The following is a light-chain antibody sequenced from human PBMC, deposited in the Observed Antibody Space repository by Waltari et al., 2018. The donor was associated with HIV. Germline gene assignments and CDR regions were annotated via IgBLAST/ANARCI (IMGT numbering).Light chain of an antibody. CDR3: SSYTVPGTL. Sequence: SGLTQPASLSGFPGQSITISCTGTSSDIGAYNYVSWYQQYPGKAPKLMIYEVSNRPSGVSTRFSGSKSGNTASLTISGLQAEDEADYYCSSYTVPGTLFGTGTRVTVL. V-gene: IGLV2-14*01. CDR2: EVS. J-gene: IGLJ1*01. CDR1: SSDIGAYNY.